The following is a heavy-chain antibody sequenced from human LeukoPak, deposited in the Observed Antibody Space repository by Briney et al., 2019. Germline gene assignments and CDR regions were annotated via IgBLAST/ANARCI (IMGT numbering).Heavy chain of an antibody. J-gene: IGHJ3*02. D-gene: IGHD3-10*01. CDR2: ISYDGSNK. CDR1: GFTFSSYG. CDR3: ARAGTDGSGSPDAFDI. V-gene: IGHV3-30*19. Sequence: GGSLRLSCAASGFTFSSYGMHWVRQAPGKGLEGVAVISYDGSNKYYADSVKGRFTISRDNSKNTLYLQMNSLRAEDTAVYYCARAGTDGSGSPDAFDIWGQGTMVTVSS.